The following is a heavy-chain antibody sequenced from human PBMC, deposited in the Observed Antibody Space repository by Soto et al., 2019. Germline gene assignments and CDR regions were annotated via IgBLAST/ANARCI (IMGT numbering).Heavy chain of an antibody. CDR1: GFTFSSYA. V-gene: IGHV3-23*01. D-gene: IGHD3-16*01. Sequence: QPGGSLRLSCAASGFTFSSYAMSWVRQAPGKGLEWVSAISGSGGSTYYADSVKGRFTISRDNSKNTLYLQMNSLRAEDTAVYYCAKDLIDDYVWGTLGFDYWGQGTLVTVSS. J-gene: IGHJ4*02. CDR3: AKDLIDDYVWGTLGFDY. CDR2: ISGSGGST.